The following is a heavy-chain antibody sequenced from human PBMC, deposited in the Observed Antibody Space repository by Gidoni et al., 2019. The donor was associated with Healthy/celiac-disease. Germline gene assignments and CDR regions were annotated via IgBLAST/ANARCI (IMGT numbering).Heavy chain of an antibody. CDR1: GSSFTSYW. CDR2: IYPCYSDT. Sequence: EVQLVQSGAAVKKHGESLKNSCKGSGSSFTSYWIVWVRQMPGKGLEWMGIIYPCYSDTRYSPSFQGQVTISADKSISTAYLQWSSLKASDTAMYYCARRPIAARLGNYFDYWGQGTLVTVSS. CDR3: ARRPIAARLGNYFDY. V-gene: IGHV5-51*01. J-gene: IGHJ4*02. D-gene: IGHD6-6*01.